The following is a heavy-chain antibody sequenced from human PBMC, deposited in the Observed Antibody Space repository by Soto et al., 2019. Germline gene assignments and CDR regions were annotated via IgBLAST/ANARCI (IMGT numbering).Heavy chain of an antibody. CDR2: IFSNDET. V-gene: IGHV2-26*01. Sequence: QVTLKESGPVLVKPTEPLTLTCTVSGFSLSNARMGVSWIRQPPGKALEWLAHIFSNDETAYSTSLKTRLTISKDTTKSQVVLTMGNMDPVDTATYYCARTVARMNLDYWGQGTLVTVSS. D-gene: IGHD2-21*01. CDR1: GFSLSNARMG. J-gene: IGHJ4*02. CDR3: ARTVARMNLDY.